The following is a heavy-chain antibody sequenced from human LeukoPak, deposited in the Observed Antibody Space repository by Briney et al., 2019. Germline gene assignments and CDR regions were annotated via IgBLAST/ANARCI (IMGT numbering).Heavy chain of an antibody. D-gene: IGHD2-2*01. J-gene: IGHJ5*02. CDR1: GGTFSSYA. CDR2: IIPIFGTA. V-gene: IGHV1-69*13. CDR3: ARDSKEDRGWFDP. Sequence: GASVKVSCKASGGTFSSYAISWVRQAPGQGLEWMGGIIPIFGTANYAQKFQGRVTITADESTSTAYMELSSLRSEDTAVYYCARDSKEDRGWFDPWGQGTLVTVSS.